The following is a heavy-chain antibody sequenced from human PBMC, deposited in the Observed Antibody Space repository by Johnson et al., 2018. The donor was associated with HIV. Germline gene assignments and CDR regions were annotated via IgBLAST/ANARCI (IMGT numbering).Heavy chain of an antibody. J-gene: IGHJ3*02. CDR2: ISSDGSSP. D-gene: IGHD4-23*01. CDR3: VRGLGYVVYSDNSNALDI. Sequence: VQLVESGGGLVQPGGSLRLSCAASGFTFSSYWMHWVRQAPGKGLVWVSRISSDGSSPTYADSVKGRFTISRDNAKNTLFLQMNSLRAEDTAVYYCVRGLGYVVYSDNSNALDIWGQGTMVTVSS. CDR1: GFTFSSYW. V-gene: IGHV3-74*02.